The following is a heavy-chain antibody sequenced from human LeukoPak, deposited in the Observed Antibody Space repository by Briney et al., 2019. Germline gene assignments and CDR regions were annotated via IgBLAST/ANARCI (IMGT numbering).Heavy chain of an antibody. J-gene: IGHJ4*02. Sequence: SETLSLTCTVSGGSISSSSYYWGWIRQPPGKGLEWIGSIYYSGSTYYNPSLKSRVTISVDTSKNQFSLKLSSVTAADTAVYYCARGKNYYGSGSSDYWGQGILVTVSS. CDR2: IYYSGST. CDR3: ARGKNYYGSGSSDY. D-gene: IGHD3-10*01. CDR1: GGSISSSSYY. V-gene: IGHV4-39*07.